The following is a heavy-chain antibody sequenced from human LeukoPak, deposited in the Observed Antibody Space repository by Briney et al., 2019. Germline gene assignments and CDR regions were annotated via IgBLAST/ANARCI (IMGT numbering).Heavy chain of an antibody. D-gene: IGHD1-26*01. CDR3: AEGWSGNYYFAD. CDR1: GFTFSNYA. CDR2: ISTNGGST. J-gene: IGHJ4*02. V-gene: IGHV3-64*04. Sequence: GGSLRLSCTASGFTFSNYAMHWVRQAPGKGLEYVSAISTNGGSTYYADSAKGRFTISRDNSKNTVYLQMNSLRAEDTALYYCAEGWSGNYYFADWGQGTLVTVSS.